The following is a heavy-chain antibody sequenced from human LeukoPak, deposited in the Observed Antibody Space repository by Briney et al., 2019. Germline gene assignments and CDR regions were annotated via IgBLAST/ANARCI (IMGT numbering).Heavy chain of an antibody. J-gene: IGHJ4*02. CDR2: IYYSGST. Sequence: SQTLSLTCTVSGGSISSGDYYWSWVRQPPGKGLEWLGHIYYSGSTYYNPSLKSRVTISVDTSKNQFSLKLCSVTAADTAVYYCARAPAAAGTGDYFDYWGQGTLVTVSS. V-gene: IGHV4-30-4*08. CDR1: GGSISSGDYY. CDR3: ARAPAAAGTGDYFDY. D-gene: IGHD6-13*01.